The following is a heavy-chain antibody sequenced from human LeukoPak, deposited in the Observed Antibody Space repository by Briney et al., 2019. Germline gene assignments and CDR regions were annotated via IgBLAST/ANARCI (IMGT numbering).Heavy chain of an antibody. V-gene: IGHV1-8*01. CDR1: GYTFTSYD. Sequence: ASVKVPCKASGYTFTSYDINWVRQATGQGLEWMGWMNPNSGNTGYAQKFQGRVTMTRDTSISTAYMELSRLRSDDTAVYYCARVSLWYGGARVPDYWGQGTLVTVSS. CDR2: MNPNSGNT. D-gene: IGHD3-16*01. J-gene: IGHJ4*02. CDR3: ARVSLWYGGARVPDY.